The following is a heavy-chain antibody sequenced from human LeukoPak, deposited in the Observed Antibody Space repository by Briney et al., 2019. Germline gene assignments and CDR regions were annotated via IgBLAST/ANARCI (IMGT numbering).Heavy chain of an antibody. CDR3: ATRPTYCSSTSCYKGGPFQH. J-gene: IGHJ1*01. Sequence: ASVKVSCKASGYTFTSYGISWVRQAPGQGLEWMGWISAYNGNTNYAQKFQGRVTMTEDTSTDTAYMELSSLRSEDTAVYYCATRPTYCSSTSCYKGGPFQHWGQGTLVTVSS. CDR2: ISAYNGNT. D-gene: IGHD2-2*02. V-gene: IGHV1-18*01. CDR1: GYTFTSYG.